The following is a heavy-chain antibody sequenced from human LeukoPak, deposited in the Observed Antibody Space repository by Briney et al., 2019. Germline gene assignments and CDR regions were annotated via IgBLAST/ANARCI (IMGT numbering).Heavy chain of an antibody. CDR1: GGTSSSYA. CDR2: IIPIFGTA. V-gene: IGHV1-69*13. CDR3: ARDSRLGYDFWSGYSDY. J-gene: IGHJ4*02. D-gene: IGHD3-3*01. Sequence: VASVKVSCKASGGTSSSYAISWMRQAPGQGLEWMGGIIPIFGTANYAQKFQGRVTITADESTSTAYMELSSLRSEDTAVYYCARDSRLGYDFWSGYSDYWGQGTLVTVSS.